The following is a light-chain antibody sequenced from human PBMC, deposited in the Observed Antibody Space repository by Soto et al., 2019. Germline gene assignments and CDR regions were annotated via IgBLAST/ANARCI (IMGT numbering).Light chain of an antibody. CDR2: AAS. V-gene: IGKV1-8*01. CDR1: QGISSY. J-gene: IGKJ3*01. CDR3: QQYYSYPPFT. Sequence: AIRMTQSPSSLSASTGDRVTITCRASQGISSYLAWYQQKPGKAPKLLIYAASTLQSGVPSRFSGSGSGKDFTLTISCLQSEDFATYYCQQYYSYPPFTFGPGTKVDIK.